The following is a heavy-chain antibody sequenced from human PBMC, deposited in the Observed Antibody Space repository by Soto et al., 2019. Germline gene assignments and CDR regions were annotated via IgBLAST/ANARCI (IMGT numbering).Heavy chain of an antibody. CDR2: VYHSGST. J-gene: IGHJ6*02. CDR3: ARVANTYYAMDV. CDR1: GGSITGYY. Sequence: SSETLSLTCTVSGGSITGYYWSWIRKPPGKGLEWIGYVYHSGSTNYNPSLKSRVTISGDTSKNQFSLKLSSVTAADTAVYYCARVANTYYAMDVWGPGTTVTVSS. V-gene: IGHV4-59*01. D-gene: IGHD2-21*01.